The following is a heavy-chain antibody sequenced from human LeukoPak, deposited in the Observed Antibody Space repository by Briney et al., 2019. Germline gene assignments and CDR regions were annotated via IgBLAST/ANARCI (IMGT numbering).Heavy chain of an antibody. D-gene: IGHD2-15*01. CDR2: ISSSSSYI. V-gene: IGHV3-21*01. Sequence: PGGSLRLSCAASGFTFSSYSMNWVRQAPGKGLEWVSSISSSSSYIYYADSVKGRFTISRDNAKNSLYLQMNSLRAEDTAVYYCARDGPLGYCSGGSCYALYYYYGMDVWGQGTTVTVSS. J-gene: IGHJ6*02. CDR3: ARDGPLGYCSGGSCYALYYYYGMDV. CDR1: GFTFSSYS.